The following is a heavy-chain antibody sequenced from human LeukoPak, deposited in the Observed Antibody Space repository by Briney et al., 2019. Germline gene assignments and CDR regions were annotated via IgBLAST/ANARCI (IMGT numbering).Heavy chain of an antibody. V-gene: IGHV5-51*01. CDR1: GYSFTSYW. Sequence: GESLKISCKGSGYSFTSYWTGWVRQMPGKGLEWMGIIYPDDSHTRYSPSFQGQVTISVDKSISTAYLQWSSLKASDTAMFYCARLVNWGYDYWGQGTLVTVSS. CDR2: IYPDDSHT. D-gene: IGHD7-27*01. J-gene: IGHJ4*02. CDR3: ARLVNWGYDY.